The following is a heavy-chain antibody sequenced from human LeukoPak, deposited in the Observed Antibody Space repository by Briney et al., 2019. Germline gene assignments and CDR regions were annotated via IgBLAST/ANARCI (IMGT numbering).Heavy chain of an antibody. V-gene: IGHV3-11*03. Sequence: GGSLRLSCAASGFTFSDYYMGWIRQAPGKGLEWVSYIGKSGSHTNYGDSVKGRFTIARDNAKNSLCLQMNSLRAEDTAVYYCARYPRSGGSSDYWGQGTLVTVSS. CDR1: GFTFSDYY. J-gene: IGHJ4*02. CDR2: IGKSGSHT. D-gene: IGHD1-26*01. CDR3: ARYPRSGGSSDY.